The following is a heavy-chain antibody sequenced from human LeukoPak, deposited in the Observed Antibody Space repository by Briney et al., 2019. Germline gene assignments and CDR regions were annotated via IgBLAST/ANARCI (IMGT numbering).Heavy chain of an antibody. V-gene: IGHV1-24*01. CDR1: GGTFSSYA. CDR2: FDPEDGET. CDR3: ATSHVSSGYYFRFDY. Sequence: ASVKVSCKASGGTFSSYAISWVRQAPGKGLEWMGGFDPEDGETIYAQKFQGRDTMTEDTSTDTAYMELSSLRSEDTAVYYCATSHVSSGYYFRFDYWGQGTLVTVSS. J-gene: IGHJ4*02. D-gene: IGHD3-22*01.